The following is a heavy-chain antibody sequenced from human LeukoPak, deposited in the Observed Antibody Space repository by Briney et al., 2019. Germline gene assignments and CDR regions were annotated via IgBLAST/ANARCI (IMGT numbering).Heavy chain of an antibody. CDR1: GFDVSNHY. J-gene: IGHJ4*02. Sequence: GGSLRLSCAASGFDVSNHYLNWVRQAPGRGLEWVSIIQSAGNTYYADSVKGRFTISRDDSKNTMNLQMNSLRAEDTAVYYCAKGGGVIGRSYYFDYWGQGTLVTVSS. CDR2: IQSAGNT. D-gene: IGHD2-8*02. V-gene: IGHV3-53*05. CDR3: AKGGGVIGRSYYFDY.